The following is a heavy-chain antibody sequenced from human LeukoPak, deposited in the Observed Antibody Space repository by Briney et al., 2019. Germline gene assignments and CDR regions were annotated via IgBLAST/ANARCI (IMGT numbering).Heavy chain of an antibody. CDR3: ARDGIVGATFY. D-gene: IGHD1-26*01. V-gene: IGHV4-39*07. CDR2: IYHSGST. J-gene: IGHJ4*02. CDR1: GGSISSSSYY. Sequence: SETLSLTCTVSGGSISSSSYYWGWIRQPPGKGLEWIGSIYHSGSTYYNPSLKSRVTISVDTSKNQFSLKLSSVTAADTAVYYCARDGIVGATFYWGQGTLVTVSS.